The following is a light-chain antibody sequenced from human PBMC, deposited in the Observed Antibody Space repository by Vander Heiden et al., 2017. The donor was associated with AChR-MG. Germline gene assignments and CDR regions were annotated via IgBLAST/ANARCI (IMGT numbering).Light chain of an antibody. CDR1: QSISSY. CDR2: AAS. Sequence: DFEMTEPPSSLSASVGARVTITCRASQSISSYLNWYQQNPGKAPKLLIYAASSLQIGVPSRVSGSRCRTEFTLTISRPQLEAFATYACPQMDSTPPYTFGQGTKLEIK. V-gene: IGKV1-39*01. J-gene: IGKJ2*01. CDR3: PQMDSTPPYT.